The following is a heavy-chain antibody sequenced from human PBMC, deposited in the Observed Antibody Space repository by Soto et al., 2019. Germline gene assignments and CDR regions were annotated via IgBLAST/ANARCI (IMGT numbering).Heavy chain of an antibody. CDR2: IYYSGST. D-gene: IGHD2-2*01. CDR1: GGSLISGCYY. CDR3: ASWGYQLLGEVYYFDY. J-gene: IGHJ4*02. Sequence: SVTLSLTCTVAGGSLISGCYYWSWIRQHPGKGLEWIGYIYYSGSTYYNPSLKSRVTISVDTSKNQFSLKLSSVTAADTAVYYCASWGYQLLGEVYYFDYWGQGTLVTVSS. V-gene: IGHV4-30-4*08.